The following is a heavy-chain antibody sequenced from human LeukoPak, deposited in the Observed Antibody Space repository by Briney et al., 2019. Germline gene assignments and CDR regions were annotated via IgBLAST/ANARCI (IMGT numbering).Heavy chain of an antibody. J-gene: IGHJ6*03. D-gene: IGHD3-3*01. Sequence: GGSLRLSCAASGFTFSSYSMNWVRQAPGKGLEWVSSISSSSSYIYYADSVKGRFTISRDNAKNSLYLQMNSLRAEDTAVYYCARGPSITIFGVVIDYYYYMDVWGKGTTVTVSS. CDR3: ARGPSITIFGVVIDYYYYMDV. CDR2: ISSSSSYI. V-gene: IGHV3-21*01. CDR1: GFTFSSYS.